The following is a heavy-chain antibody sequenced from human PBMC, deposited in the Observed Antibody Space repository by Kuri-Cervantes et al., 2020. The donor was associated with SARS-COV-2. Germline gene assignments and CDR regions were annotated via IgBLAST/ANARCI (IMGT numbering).Heavy chain of an antibody. V-gene: IGHV4-59*01. D-gene: IGHD4-17*01. CDR2: IYYSGSA. CDR3: AREPQYGDFFDY. CDR1: GGSISSYY. Sequence: SETLSLTCTVSGGSISSYYWSWIRQPPGKGLEWIGYIYYSGSANYNPSLKSRVTISVDTSKNQFSLKLSSVTAADTAVYYCAREPQYGDFFDYWGQGTLVTVSS. J-gene: IGHJ4*02.